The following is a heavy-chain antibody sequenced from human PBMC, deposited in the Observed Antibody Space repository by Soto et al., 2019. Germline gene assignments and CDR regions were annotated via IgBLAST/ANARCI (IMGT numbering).Heavy chain of an antibody. Sequence: QVRLVQSGAEVKKPGSSVKVSCEASGGTFSSYAVTWVRQAPGQGLEWMGGIIPIVTTPNYAQKFQGRLTISADKSTSTSYMELSSLTSEDTGVDYFARVGYNFWSRDHYDGMDGGGEGTTVIVSP. V-gene: IGHV1-69*06. D-gene: IGHD3-3*01. CDR1: GGTFSSYA. J-gene: IGHJ6*04. CDR2: IIPIVTTP. CDR3: ARVGYNFWSRDHYDGMDG.